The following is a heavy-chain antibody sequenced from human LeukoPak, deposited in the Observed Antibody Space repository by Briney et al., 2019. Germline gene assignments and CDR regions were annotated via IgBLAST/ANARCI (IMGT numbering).Heavy chain of an antibody. V-gene: IGHV4-59*01. Sequence: SETLSLTCTVSGGSISSYYWSWIRQPPGKGLEWIGYIYYSESTNYNPSLKSRVTISVDTSKNQFSLKLNSVTAADTAVYYRVSSNPTVYHYNFYGMDVWGKGTTVIVSS. CDR2: IYYSEST. D-gene: IGHD1-14*01. CDR3: VSSNPTVYHYNFYGMDV. J-gene: IGHJ6*04. CDR1: GGSISSYY.